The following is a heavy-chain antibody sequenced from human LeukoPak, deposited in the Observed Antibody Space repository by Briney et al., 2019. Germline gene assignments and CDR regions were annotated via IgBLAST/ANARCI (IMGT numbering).Heavy chain of an antibody. J-gene: IGHJ3*02. CDR3: ARASQLRYFDWLLKVPDAFDI. V-gene: IGHV3-74*01. CDR2: INSDGSST. Sequence: GGSPRLSCAASGFTFSSYWMHWVRQAPGKGLVWVSRINSDGSSTSYADCVKGRFTISRDNAKNTLYLQMNSLRAEDTAVYYCARASQLRYFDWLLKVPDAFDIWGQGTMVTVSS. CDR1: GFTFSSYW. D-gene: IGHD3-9*01.